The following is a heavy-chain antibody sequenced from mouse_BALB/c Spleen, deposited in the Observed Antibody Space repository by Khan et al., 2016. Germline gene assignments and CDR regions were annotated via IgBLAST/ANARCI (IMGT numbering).Heavy chain of an antibody. CDR3: ARIGAMITTYYFDY. Sequence: EVQLQESGPDLVKPGASVKISCKASGCSFTDYHMHWVKQSHGKSLEWIGRVNPNSGGTTYNQKFEGKAILTVDKSSSTAYMELRSLTSEDSAVYYCARIGAMITTYYFDYWGQGTTLTVSS. CDR1: GCSFTDYH. D-gene: IGHD2-4*01. J-gene: IGHJ2*01. V-gene: IGHV1-18*01. CDR2: VNPNSGGT.